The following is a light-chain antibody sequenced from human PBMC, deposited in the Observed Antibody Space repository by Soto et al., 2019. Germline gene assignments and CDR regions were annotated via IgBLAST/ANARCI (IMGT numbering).Light chain of an antibody. Sequence: DIQMTQSPSTLSASVGDRVTITCRASQGISSWLAWYQQKPGKAPKLLIYDASTLQSGVPSRFSGSGSGTEFTLTISSLQPEDFATYYCQQYKKFSRTFGQGTKVDIK. CDR2: DAS. V-gene: IGKV1-5*01. J-gene: IGKJ1*01. CDR3: QQYKKFSRT. CDR1: QGISSW.